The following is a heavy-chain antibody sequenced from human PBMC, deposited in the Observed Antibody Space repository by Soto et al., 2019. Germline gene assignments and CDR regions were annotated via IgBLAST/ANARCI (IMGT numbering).Heavy chain of an antibody. CDR2: INHSGST. D-gene: IGHD3-22*01. CDR1: GGSFSGYY. Sequence: SETLSLTCAVYGGSFSGYYWSWIRQPPGKGLEWIGEINHSGSTNYNPSLKSRVTISVDTSKNQFSLKLSSVTAADTAVYYCASSYYYDSSGYYFDYWGQGTLVTVSS. V-gene: IGHV4-34*01. J-gene: IGHJ4*02. CDR3: ASSYYYDSSGYYFDY.